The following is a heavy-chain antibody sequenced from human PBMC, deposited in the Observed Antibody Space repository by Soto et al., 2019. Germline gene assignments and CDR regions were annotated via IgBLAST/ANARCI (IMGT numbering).Heavy chain of an antibody. Sequence: ATLSLTCAVSGGSFSGYYWSWIRQPPGKGLEWIGEINHSGSTNYNPSLKSRVTISVDTSKNQFSLKLSSVTAADTAVYYCARGRADVVVVAATPWYSWFDPWGQGTLVTVSS. CDR3: ARGRADVVVVAATPWYSWFDP. CDR2: INHSGST. D-gene: IGHD2-15*01. J-gene: IGHJ5*02. V-gene: IGHV4-34*01. CDR1: GGSFSGYY.